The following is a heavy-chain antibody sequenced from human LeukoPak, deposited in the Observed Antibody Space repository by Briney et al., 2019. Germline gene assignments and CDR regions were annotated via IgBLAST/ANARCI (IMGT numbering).Heavy chain of an antibody. J-gene: IGHJ4*02. Sequence: GGSLRLSCAASGFIFGNSAIHWVRQSPGKGLEWVAFISEDGTKKFYVDSVKDRFTISRDNSKNMLYLQMTSLRPEDTAVYYCAKDILPGVGSFDYWGQGTLVTVSS. CDR3: AKDILPGVGSFDY. CDR2: ISEDGTKK. D-gene: IGHD2-2*02. CDR1: GFIFGNSA. V-gene: IGHV3-30*02.